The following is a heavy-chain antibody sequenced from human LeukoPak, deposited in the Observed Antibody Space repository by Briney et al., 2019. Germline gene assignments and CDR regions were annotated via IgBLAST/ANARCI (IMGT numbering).Heavy chain of an antibody. J-gene: IGHJ3*02. CDR3: ARDRDILTGLDAFDI. CDR2: ISSSSSYI. CDR1: GFTFSSYS. D-gene: IGHD3-9*01. V-gene: IGHV3-21*01. Sequence: GGSLRLSCAASGFTFSSYSMNWVRQAPGKGLEWVSSISSSSSYIYYADSVKGRFTISRDNAKNSLYLQMNSLRAEDTAVYYCARDRDILTGLDAFDIWGQGTMATVSS.